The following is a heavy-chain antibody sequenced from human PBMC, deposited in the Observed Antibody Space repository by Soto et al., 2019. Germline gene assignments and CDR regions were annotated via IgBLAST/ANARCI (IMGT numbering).Heavy chain of an antibody. Sequence: ASLKVSCKASGYTYTSYGISWVLQAPGKGREGMGWISAYNGSTGYAQKFQGRVTMNRDTSITTAYVELSSLSHEHAAVYYCGRPRLAVTANYGYWGEGTRVSSPQ. CDR3: GRPRLAVTANYGY. J-gene: IGHJ4*02. D-gene: IGHD2-21*02. CDR1: GYTYTSYG. V-gene: IGHV1-18*01. CDR2: ISAYNGST.